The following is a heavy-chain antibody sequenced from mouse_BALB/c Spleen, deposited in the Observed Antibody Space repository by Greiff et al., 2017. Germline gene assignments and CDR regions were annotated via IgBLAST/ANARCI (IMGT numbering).Heavy chain of an antibody. Sequence: EVMLVESGGGLVQPGGSRKLSCAASGFTFSSFGMHWVRQAPEKGLEWVAYISSGSSTIYYADTVKGRFTISRDNPKNTLFLQMTSLRSEDTAMYYCARKEDFDYWGQGTTLTVSS. CDR2: ISSGSSTI. CDR3: ARKEDFDY. V-gene: IGHV5-17*02. J-gene: IGHJ2*01. CDR1: GFTFSSFG.